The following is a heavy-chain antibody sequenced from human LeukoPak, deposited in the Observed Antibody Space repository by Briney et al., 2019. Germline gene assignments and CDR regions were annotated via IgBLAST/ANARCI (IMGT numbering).Heavy chain of an antibody. Sequence: GASVKVSCKASGYTFTGYYIHWVRHAPGQGLEWMGWINPNSGGTNYAQKFQGRVTMTRDTSISTAYMELSRLRSDDTAVYYCARDLYDILTGYQPPHYWGQGTLVTVSS. CDR2: INPNSGGT. D-gene: IGHD3-9*01. V-gene: IGHV1-2*02. J-gene: IGHJ4*02. CDR1: GYTFTGYY. CDR3: ARDLYDILTGYQPPHY.